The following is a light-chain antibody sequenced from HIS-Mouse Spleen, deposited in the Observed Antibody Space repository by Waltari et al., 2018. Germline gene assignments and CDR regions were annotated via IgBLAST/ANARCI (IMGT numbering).Light chain of an antibody. CDR3: CSYAGSSTSVV. V-gene: IGLV2-23*01. J-gene: IGLJ2*01. CDR2: EGS. CDR1: RSDVGSSNL. Sequence: QSALTQPASVSGSPGQSTTISCTGPRSDVGSSNLVSWYQQHPGKAPKLMIYEGSKRPSGVSNRFSGSKSGNTASLTISGLQAEDEADYYCCSYAGSSTSVVFGGGTKLTVL.